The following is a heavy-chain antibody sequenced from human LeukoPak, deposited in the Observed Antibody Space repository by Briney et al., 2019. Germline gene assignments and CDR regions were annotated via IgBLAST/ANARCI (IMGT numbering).Heavy chain of an antibody. V-gene: IGHV3-23*01. CDR1: GFTFSSYA. CDR3: ALQPDIVVVPAAMDY. Sequence: GGSLRLSCAASGFTFSSYAMSWVRQAPGKGLEWVSAISGSGGSTYYADSVKGRFTISRDNSKNTLYLQMNSLRAEDTAVYYCALQPDIVVVPAAMDYWGQGALVTVSS. D-gene: IGHD2-2*01. CDR2: ISGSGGST. J-gene: IGHJ4*02.